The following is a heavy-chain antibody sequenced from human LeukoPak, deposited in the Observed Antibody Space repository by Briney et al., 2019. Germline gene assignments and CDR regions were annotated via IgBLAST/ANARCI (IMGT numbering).Heavy chain of an antibody. CDR1: GGSVSNYY. Sequence: TSETLSLTCTVSGGSVSNYYWSWIRQSPGKGLEWIGYIYYTETSYNPSLKSRVTISADTSKNQFSLKLYSVTAADTAVYYCARGASRDGYNRRAFDIWGQGTMVTVSS. CDR2: IYYTET. V-gene: IGHV4-59*02. CDR3: ARGASRDGYNRRAFDI. J-gene: IGHJ3*02. D-gene: IGHD5-24*01.